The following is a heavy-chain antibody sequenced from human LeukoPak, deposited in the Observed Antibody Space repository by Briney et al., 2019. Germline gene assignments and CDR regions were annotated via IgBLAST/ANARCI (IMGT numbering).Heavy chain of an antibody. D-gene: IGHD3-9*01. CDR3: ARGERAFDWFPSWFDP. CDR2: IYYSGST. Sequence: SETLSLTCAVSGGSISSSSYYWGWIRQPPGKGLEWIGGIYYSGSTSYNPSLKSRVTISVDTSKNQFSLKLSSVTAADTAVYYCARGERAFDWFPSWFDPWGQGTLVTVSS. CDR1: GGSISSSSYY. V-gene: IGHV4-39*01. J-gene: IGHJ5*02.